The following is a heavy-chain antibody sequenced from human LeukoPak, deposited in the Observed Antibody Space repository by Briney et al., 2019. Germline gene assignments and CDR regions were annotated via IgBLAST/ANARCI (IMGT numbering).Heavy chain of an antibody. J-gene: IGHJ6*03. CDR2: INPSGGST. CDR3: ARDPTRYNWNPNSYYYMDV. D-gene: IGHD1-20*01. Sequence: GASVKVSCKASGYTFTSYYMHWVRQAPGQGLEWMGIINPSGGSTSYAQKFQGRVTMTRDTSTSTVYMELSSLRSEDTAVYYCARDPTRYNWNPNSYYYMDVWGKGTTVTVSS. V-gene: IGHV1-46*01. CDR1: GYTFTSYY.